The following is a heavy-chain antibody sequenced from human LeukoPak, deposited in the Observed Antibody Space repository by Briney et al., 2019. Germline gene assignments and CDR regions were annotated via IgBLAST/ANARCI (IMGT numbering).Heavy chain of an antibody. CDR2: ISSSSSTI. V-gene: IGHV3-48*04. D-gene: IGHD2-21*02. CDR1: GFTFSTYS. CDR3: AREICGSDCYSTFDY. J-gene: IGHJ4*02. Sequence: GGSLRLSCAASGFTFSTYSMNWVRQAPGKGLEWVSYISSSSSTIHYADSVKGRFTISRDNAKSSLYLQMNSLRAEDTAVYYCAREICGSDCYSTFDYWGQGALVTVSS.